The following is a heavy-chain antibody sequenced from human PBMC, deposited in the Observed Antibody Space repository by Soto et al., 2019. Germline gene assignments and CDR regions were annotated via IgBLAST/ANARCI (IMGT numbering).Heavy chain of an antibody. Sequence: PGGSLRLSCAASGFTFSSYGMHWVRQAPGKGLEWVAVISYDGSNKYYADSVKGRFTISRDNSKNTLYLQMNSLRAEDTAVYYCAKDQGDIVVVPAAGADYYYGMDVWGQGTTVTVSS. CDR1: GFTFSSYG. D-gene: IGHD2-2*01. CDR2: ISYDGSNK. V-gene: IGHV3-30*18. J-gene: IGHJ6*02. CDR3: AKDQGDIVVVPAAGADYYYGMDV.